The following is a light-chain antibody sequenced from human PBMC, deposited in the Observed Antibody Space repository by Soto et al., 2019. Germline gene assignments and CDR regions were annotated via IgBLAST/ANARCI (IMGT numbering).Light chain of an antibody. CDR2: GAS. V-gene: IGKV3-20*01. CDR3: QQYGSSGT. CDR1: QSVSNNY. J-gene: IGKJ1*01. Sequence: ILLTPSPGTLSLSAGERATLSCRTSQSVSNNYLAWYQQKPGHAPSLLIYGASNRATGIPDRLSGSGSGTDFTLAIRRLEPEDFAVYYCQQYGSSGTFGQGTKVDIK.